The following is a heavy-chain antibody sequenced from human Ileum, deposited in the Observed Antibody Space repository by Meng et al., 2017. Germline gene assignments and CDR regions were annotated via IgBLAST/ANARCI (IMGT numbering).Heavy chain of an antibody. Sequence: GESLKISCAASGFTFSSYCMSWVRQAPGKGLEWVANIKQDRSKIYYVDSVKGRFTISRDNAKNSLYLQMNSLRAEDTAVYYCARVERYSSDCYSRYWYFDLWGRGTLVTVSS. CDR2: IKQDRSKI. CDR1: GFTFSSYC. CDR3: ARVERYSSDCYSRYWYFDL. J-gene: IGHJ2*01. V-gene: IGHV3-7*01. D-gene: IGHD6-19*01.